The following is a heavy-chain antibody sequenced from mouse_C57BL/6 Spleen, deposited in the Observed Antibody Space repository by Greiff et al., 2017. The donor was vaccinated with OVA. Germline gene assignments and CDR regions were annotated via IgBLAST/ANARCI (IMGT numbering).Heavy chain of an antibody. CDR2: IDPSDSYT. CDR1: GYTFTSYW. Sequence: VQLQQPGAELVKPGASVKLSCKASGYTFTSYWMQWVKQRPGQGLEWIGEIDPSDSYTNYNQKFKGKATLTVDTSSSTAYMQLSSLTSEDSAVYYCARRGETYYWGQGTTLTVSS. CDR3: ARRGETYY. J-gene: IGHJ2*01. V-gene: IGHV1-50*01.